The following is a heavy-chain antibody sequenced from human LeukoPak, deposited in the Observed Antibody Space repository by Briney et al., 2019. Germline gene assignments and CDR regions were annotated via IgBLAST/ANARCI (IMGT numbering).Heavy chain of an antibody. CDR2: INAGNGNT. CDR1: GYTFTSYA. J-gene: IGHJ6*04. CDR3: ARDLEVRGTMDV. D-gene: IGHD3-10*01. Sequence: ASVKVSCKASGYTFTSYAMHWVRQAPGQRLEWMGWINAGNGNTKYSQKFQGRVTIARDTPASTAYMELSSLRSEDTAVYYCARDLEVRGTMDVWGKGTTVTVSS. V-gene: IGHV1-3*01.